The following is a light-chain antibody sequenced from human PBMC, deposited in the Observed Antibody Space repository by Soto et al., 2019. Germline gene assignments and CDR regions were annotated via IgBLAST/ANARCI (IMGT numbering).Light chain of an antibody. V-gene: IGKV1-5*03. CDR3: QQYNTFPLT. J-gene: IGKJ4*01. Sequence: DIQMTQSPSTLSASVGDRVTITCRASQTISIWLAWYQQKPGQAPKLLIYKASSLESGVPSRFSGSGSGTEFTLTISSLQPDDFATYYCQQYNTFPLTFGGGTKVDIK. CDR1: QTISIW. CDR2: KAS.